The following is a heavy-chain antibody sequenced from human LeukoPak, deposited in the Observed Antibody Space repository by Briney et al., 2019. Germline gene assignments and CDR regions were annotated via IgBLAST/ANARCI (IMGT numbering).Heavy chain of an antibody. CDR1: GFTFSSYA. V-gene: IGHV3-23*01. CDR3: AKSDYYDSSGYSDY. Sequence: GGSLRLSCAASGFTFSSYAMSWVRQAPGKGLEWVSAISGSGGSTYYADSVKGRFTISRDNSKNTLYLRMNSLRAEDTAVYYCAKSDYYDSSGYSDYWGQGTLVTVSS. CDR2: ISGSGGST. J-gene: IGHJ4*02. D-gene: IGHD3-22*01.